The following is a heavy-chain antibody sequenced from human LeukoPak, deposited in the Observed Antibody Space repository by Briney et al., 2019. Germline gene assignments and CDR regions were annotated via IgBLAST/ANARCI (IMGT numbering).Heavy chain of an antibody. CDR3: ARDDYGVFDAFDV. D-gene: IGHD3-16*01. J-gene: IGHJ3*01. V-gene: IGHV4-59*08. CDR2: VYNTGST. CDR1: GGSTSSHF. Sequence: SASLSLTGTVSGGSTSSHFWTWIRQPPGKGLEWLGYVYNTGSTNYTPSLQSRLTMTLDASKKQLYLKLTSVTAADTAVYFCARDDYGVFDAFDVWGQGTVVTVSS.